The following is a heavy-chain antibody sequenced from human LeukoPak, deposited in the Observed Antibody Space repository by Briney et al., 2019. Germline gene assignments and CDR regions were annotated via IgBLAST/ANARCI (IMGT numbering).Heavy chain of an antibody. CDR2: INHSGST. D-gene: IGHD6-19*01. CDR3: ARGLYSSGWYDYYYYGMDV. J-gene: IGHJ6*02. V-gene: IGHV4-34*01. CDR1: GGSFSGYY. Sequence: SETLSLTCAVYGGSFSGYYWSWIRQPPGKGLEWIGEINHSGSTNYNPSLKSRVTISVDTSKNQFSLKLSSVTAADTAVYYCARGLYSSGWYDYYYYGMDVWGQGTTVTVSS.